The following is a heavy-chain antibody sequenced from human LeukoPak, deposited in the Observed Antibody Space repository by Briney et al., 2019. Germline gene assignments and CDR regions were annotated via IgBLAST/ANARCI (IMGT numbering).Heavy chain of an antibody. D-gene: IGHD3-3*01. CDR3: AKDLHKTASFGVVITRSYYYYMDV. CDR2: IKSKTDGGTT. CDR1: GFTFINAW. Sequence: GGSLRLSCAASGFTFINAWMNWVRQAPGKGLEWVGRIKSKTDGGTTDYAAPVKGRFTISRDDSKNTLYLQMNSLRAEDTAVYYCAKDLHKTASFGVVITRSYYYYMDVWGKGTTVTVSS. J-gene: IGHJ6*03. V-gene: IGHV3-15*01.